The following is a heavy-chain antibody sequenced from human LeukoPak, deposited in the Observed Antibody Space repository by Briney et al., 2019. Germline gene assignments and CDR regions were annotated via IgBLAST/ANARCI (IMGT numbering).Heavy chain of an antibody. D-gene: IGHD5-24*01. Sequence: PSETLSLTCTVSGGSISSYYWTWIRQPPGKGLEWIGYIYYSGTTNYNPSLTSRVTISVDRSKNQFSLKLSSVTAADTAVYYCARWGRDGYNYFYFDYWGQGTLVTVSS. V-gene: IGHV4-59*12. CDR1: GGSISSYY. CDR2: IYYSGTT. CDR3: ARWGRDGYNYFYFDY. J-gene: IGHJ4*02.